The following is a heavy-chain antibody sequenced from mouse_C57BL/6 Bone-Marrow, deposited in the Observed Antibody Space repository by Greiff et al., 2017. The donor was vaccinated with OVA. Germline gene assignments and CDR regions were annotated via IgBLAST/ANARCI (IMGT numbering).Heavy chain of an antibody. CDR2: IDPNSGGT. CDR3: AADYYGSSYWYCDV. CDR1: GYTFTSYW. J-gene: IGHJ1*03. V-gene: IGHV1-72*01. Sequence: VKLKQPGAELVKPGASVKLSCKASGYTFTSYWMHWVKQRPGRGLEWIGRIDPNSGGTKYNEKFKSKATLTVDKPSSTAYMQLSSLTSEDSAVYYCAADYYGSSYWYCDVWGTGTTVTVSS. D-gene: IGHD1-1*01.